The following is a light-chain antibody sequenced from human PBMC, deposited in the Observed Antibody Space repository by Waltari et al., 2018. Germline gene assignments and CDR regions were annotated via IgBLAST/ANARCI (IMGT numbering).Light chain of an antibody. Sequence: QSALTQPAYVSGSPGQPITITCTGTTGDIGSYNYVSWYQQYPGEAPKLIVYDVDNRPSGISDRFSGSKSGNTASLTISGLQTEDEADYYCSSYTSGASVDVFGTGTRVTVL. J-gene: IGLJ1*01. CDR1: TGDIGSYNY. V-gene: IGLV2-14*01. CDR2: DVD. CDR3: SSYTSGASVDV.